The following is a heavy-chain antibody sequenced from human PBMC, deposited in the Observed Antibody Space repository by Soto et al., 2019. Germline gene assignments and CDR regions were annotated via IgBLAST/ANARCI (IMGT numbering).Heavy chain of an antibody. V-gene: IGHV3-23*01. CDR2: ISGSGGST. CDR3: AKVPTMGFGELFFDCYFDY. Sequence: GGSLRLSCAASGFTFSSYAMSWVRQAPGKGLEWVSAISGSGGSTYYADSVKGRFTISRDNSKNTLYLQMNSLRAEDTAVYYCAKVPTMGFGELFFDCYFDYWGQGTLVTVSS. D-gene: IGHD3-10*01. J-gene: IGHJ4*02. CDR1: GFTFSSYA.